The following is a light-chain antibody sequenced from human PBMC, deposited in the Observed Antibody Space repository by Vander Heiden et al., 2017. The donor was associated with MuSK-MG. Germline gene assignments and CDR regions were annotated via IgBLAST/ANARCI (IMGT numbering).Light chain of an antibody. Sequence: DIQMTQSPSSLSASVGDRVAITCRASQTIGTYLNWYQHKPGRAPKLLIFAASSLQTGVPSRFSGSGSGTDFTLTISRLQPEDFATYYCQMSDSTPITFGQRTKLEIK. CDR2: AAS. CDR1: QTIGTY. J-gene: IGKJ2*01. CDR3: QMSDSTPIT. V-gene: IGKV1-39*01.